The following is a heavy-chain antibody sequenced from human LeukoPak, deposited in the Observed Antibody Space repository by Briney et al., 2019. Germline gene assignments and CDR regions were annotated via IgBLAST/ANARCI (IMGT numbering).Heavy chain of an antibody. CDR1: GGSLSSYY. CDR3: ARGEYSGYVDY. CDR2: IYYSGNA. D-gene: IGHD5-12*01. J-gene: IGHJ4*02. V-gene: IGHV4-59*12. Sequence: SETLSLTCTVSGGSLSSYYWSWIRQPPGKGLEWIGYIYYSGNADSNPSLKSRVTMSVDTSRNQFSLKLSSVTAADTAVYYCARGEYSGYVDYWGQGTLVTVSS.